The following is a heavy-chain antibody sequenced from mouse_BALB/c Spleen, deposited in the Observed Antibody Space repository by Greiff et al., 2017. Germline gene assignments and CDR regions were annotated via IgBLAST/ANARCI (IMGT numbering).Heavy chain of an antibody. Sequence: VQLQQSGTVLARPGASVKMSCKASGYSFTSYWMHWVKQRPGQGLEWIGAIYPGNSDTSYNQKFKGKAKLTAVTSASTAYMELSSLTNEDSAVYDCTRGLYGNSYAMDYWGQGTSVTVSS. CDR2: IYPGNSDT. D-gene: IGHD2-1*01. V-gene: IGHV1-5*01. CDR3: TRGLYGNSYAMDY. J-gene: IGHJ4*01. CDR1: GYSFTSYW.